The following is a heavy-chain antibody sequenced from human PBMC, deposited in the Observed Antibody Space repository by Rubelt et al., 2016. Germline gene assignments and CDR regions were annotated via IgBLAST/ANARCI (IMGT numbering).Heavy chain of an antibody. CDR3: AKDKWSGYSYGYSAFDI. V-gene: IGHV3-33*06. J-gene: IGHJ3*02. CDR2: IWYDGSNK. CDR1: TFSSYG. D-gene: IGHD5-18*01. Sequence: TFSSYGMHWVRQAPGKGLEWVAVIWYDGSNKYYADSVKGRFTISRDNSKNTLYLQMNSLRAEDTAVYYCAKDKWSGYSYGYSAFDIWGQGTMVTVSS.